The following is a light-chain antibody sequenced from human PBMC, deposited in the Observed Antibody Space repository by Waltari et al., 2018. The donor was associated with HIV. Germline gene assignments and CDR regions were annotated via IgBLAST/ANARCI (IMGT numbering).Light chain of an antibody. CDR1: SGHNNYA. CDR2: VGTNGSH. V-gene: IGLV4-69*01. CDR3: QTWDTGIQV. Sequence: QVVLTQSPSASASLGASVKLTCTLSSGHNNYAIAWHQQQPEKGPRYLMRVGTNGSHIKGDGIPGRFSSSRSGTGRCLIISSLQSEDEADYYCQTWDTGIQVFGGGTKLTVL. J-gene: IGLJ3*02.